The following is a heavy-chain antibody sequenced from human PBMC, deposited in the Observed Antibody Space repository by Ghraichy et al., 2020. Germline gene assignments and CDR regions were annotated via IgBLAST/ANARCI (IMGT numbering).Heavy chain of an antibody. J-gene: IGHJ4*02. D-gene: IGHD6-6*01. CDR1: GGTFSSYA. CDR3: AMSIAARPLVFDY. Sequence: SVKVSCKASGGTFSSYAISWVRQAPGQGLEWMGGIIPIFGTANYAQKFQGRVTITADESTSTAYMELSSLRSEDTAVYYCAMSIAARPLVFDYWGQGTLVTVSS. CDR2: IIPIFGTA. V-gene: IGHV1-69*13.